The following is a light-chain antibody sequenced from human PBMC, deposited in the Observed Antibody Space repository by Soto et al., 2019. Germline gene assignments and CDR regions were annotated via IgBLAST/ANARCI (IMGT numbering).Light chain of an antibody. CDR2: DAS. CDR1: QSVSSY. V-gene: IGKV3-11*01. CDR3: QQRSKWPLT. J-gene: IGKJ4*01. Sequence: DIVLTQSPATLSLSPGERATLSCRASQSVSSYLAWYQQKPGQAPSLLIYDASNRAAGIPARFSGSGSGTAFTLTISSLEPEDFAVYYCQQRSKWPLTFGGGTTVE.